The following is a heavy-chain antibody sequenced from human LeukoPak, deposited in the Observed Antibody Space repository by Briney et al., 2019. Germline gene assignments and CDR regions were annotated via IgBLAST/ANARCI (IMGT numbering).Heavy chain of an antibody. CDR2: INPNSGVT. CDR3: ARVDTAMDHDY. CDR1: GYTFTDYY. J-gene: IGHJ4*02. V-gene: IGHV1-2*02. D-gene: IGHD5-18*01. Sequence: GASVKVSCKTSGYTFTDYYMHWVRQAPGQGLEWMGWINPNSGVTKYEQKFQGRVTMTRDTSISTAYMELSRLRSDDTAVYYCARVDTAMDHDYWGQGTLVTVSS.